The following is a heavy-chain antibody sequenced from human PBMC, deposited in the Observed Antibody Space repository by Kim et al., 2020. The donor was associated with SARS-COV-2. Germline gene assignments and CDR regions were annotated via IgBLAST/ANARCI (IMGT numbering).Heavy chain of an antibody. CDR1: GGTFSSYA. D-gene: IGHD3-3*01. Sequence: SVKVSCKASGGTFSSYAISWVRQAPGQGLEWMGGIIPIFGTANYAQKFQGRVTITADESTSTAYMELSSLRSEDTAVYYCAREGSYGREGGVTYYDFWSGYYKVYYYYMDVWGKGTTVTVSS. V-gene: IGHV1-69*13. CDR3: AREGSYGREGGVTYYDFWSGYYKVYYYYMDV. CDR2: IIPIFGTA. J-gene: IGHJ6*03.